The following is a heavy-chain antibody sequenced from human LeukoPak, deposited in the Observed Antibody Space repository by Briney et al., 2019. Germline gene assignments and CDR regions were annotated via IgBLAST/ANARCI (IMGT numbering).Heavy chain of an antibody. Sequence: GGSLRLSCAASGFTVSSNYMSWVRQAPGKGLEWVSVIYSGGNTYYADSVKGRFTISRDNSKNTASLQMNSLRDEDTAVYLCAVSRIVGAVDVFDMWGQGTMVTVSS. D-gene: IGHD1-26*01. J-gene: IGHJ3*02. CDR1: GFTVSSNY. CDR2: IYSGGNT. CDR3: AVSRIVGAVDVFDM. V-gene: IGHV3-66*01.